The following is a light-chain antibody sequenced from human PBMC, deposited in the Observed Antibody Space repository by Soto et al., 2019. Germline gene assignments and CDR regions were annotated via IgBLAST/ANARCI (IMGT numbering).Light chain of an antibody. CDR3: QKYGNSPWT. CDR1: QSVSSN. Sequence: EIVLTQSPATLSVAPGERATLSCRASQSVSSNLAWYQQKTGQPPRILIYGESSRATGIPDRFGGSGSGTELNLTISRLEPEDFAVYYCQKYGNSPWTCGQGTKVDIK. CDR2: GES. V-gene: IGKV3-20*01. J-gene: IGKJ1*01.